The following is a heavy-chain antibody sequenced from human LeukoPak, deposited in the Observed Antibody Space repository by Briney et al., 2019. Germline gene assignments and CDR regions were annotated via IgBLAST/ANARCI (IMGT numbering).Heavy chain of an antibody. CDR2: IYFSGST. CDR3: ARVGYCSGGSCYSDYYYGVDV. J-gene: IGHJ6*02. V-gene: IGHV4-59*01. CDR1: GGSISSYY. D-gene: IGHD2-15*01. Sequence: PSETLSLTCTVSGGSISSYYWSWIRQPPGKGLEWIGYIYFSGSTNYNPSLKSRVTISVDTSKNQFSLKLSSVTAADTAVYYCARVGYCSGGSCYSDYYYGVDVWGQGTTVTVSS.